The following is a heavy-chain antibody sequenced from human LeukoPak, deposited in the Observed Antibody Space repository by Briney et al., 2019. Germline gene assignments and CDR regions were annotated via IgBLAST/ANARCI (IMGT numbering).Heavy chain of an antibody. CDR3: ARDLTGWGAFDI. CDR1: GFTFSSYT. J-gene: IGHJ4*02. CDR2: ISSSSSYI. V-gene: IGHV3-21*01. D-gene: IGHD3-9*01. Sequence: PGGSLRLSCAASGFTFSSYTMNWVRQAPGKGLEWVSSISSSSSYIYYADSVKGRFTISRDNAKNSLYLQMNSLRAEDTAVYYCARDLTGWGAFDIWGQGTLVTVSS.